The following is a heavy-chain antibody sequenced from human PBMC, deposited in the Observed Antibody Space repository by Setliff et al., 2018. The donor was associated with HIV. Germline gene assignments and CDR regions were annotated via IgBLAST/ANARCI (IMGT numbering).Heavy chain of an antibody. CDR2: IDPNSGDT. CDR3: VKGAGGYYDY. J-gene: IGHJ4*02. Sequence: ASVKVSCKTSGYTFSAHYIHWVRQAPGQGLEWMGWIDPNSGDTNYAQKLQGRVTMARDTSISTAYMELNRLTSDDTALYYCVKGAGGYYDYWSQGALVTVSS. D-gene: IGHD2-15*01. V-gene: IGHV1-2*02. CDR1: GYTFSAHY.